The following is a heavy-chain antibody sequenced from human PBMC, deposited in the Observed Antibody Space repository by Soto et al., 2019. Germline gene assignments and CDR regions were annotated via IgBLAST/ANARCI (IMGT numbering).Heavy chain of an antibody. J-gene: IGHJ4*02. CDR1: GFIFSSHW. V-gene: IGHV3-7*01. CDR3: ARLYGSVATFDY. Sequence: GSLRLSCGASGFIFSSHWMTWVRQAPGKGLEWVADIKPDGSDKHYVDSVKGRFTISRDNAEHSLYLQMSSLRAEDTAVYYCARLYGSVATFDYWGQGTRVTVSS. CDR2: IKPDGSDK. D-gene: IGHD5-12*01.